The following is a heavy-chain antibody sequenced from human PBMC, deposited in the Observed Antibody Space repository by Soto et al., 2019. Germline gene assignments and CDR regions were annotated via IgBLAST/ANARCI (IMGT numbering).Heavy chain of an antibody. CDR2: IYHSGST. V-gene: IGHV4-4*02. Sequence: PFETLSLTCPVSGGSFSISNWWIWFPQPPGKGLEWIGEIYHSGSTNYNPSLKSRVTISVDKSKNQFSLKLSSVTAADTAVYYCARDRRVSIAAAGTRGDWFDPWGQGTLVTVSS. D-gene: IGHD6-13*01. CDR3: ARDRRVSIAAAGTRGDWFDP. CDR1: GGSFSISNW. J-gene: IGHJ5*02.